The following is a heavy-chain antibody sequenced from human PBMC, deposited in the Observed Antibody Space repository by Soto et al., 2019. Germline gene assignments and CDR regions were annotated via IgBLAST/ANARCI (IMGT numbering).Heavy chain of an antibody. V-gene: IGHV3-48*02. CDR3: ARDPPRGESSIWYHYYFDY. CDR2: ISSTSSTI. Sequence: FLRLSCAASGFTFSSYSMNWVRQAPGKGLEWVSYISSTSSTIYYADSVRGRFTISRDNAKSSLYLQMSSLRDEDTAVYYCARDPPRGESSIWYHYYFDYWGLGTLVTVSS. CDR1: GFTFSSYS. D-gene: IGHD6-13*01. J-gene: IGHJ4*02.